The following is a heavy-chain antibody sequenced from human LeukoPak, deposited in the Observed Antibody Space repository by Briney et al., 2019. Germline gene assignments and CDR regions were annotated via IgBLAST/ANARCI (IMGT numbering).Heavy chain of an antibody. Sequence: ASVKVSCKASGYTFTSYGISWVRQAPGQGLEWMGRINPNSGGTNYAQKFQGRVTMTRDTSINTIYMELTRLRSDDTAVYYCARVGPPAASGMDVWGQGTTVTVSS. CDR3: ARVGPPAASGMDV. D-gene: IGHD2-2*01. J-gene: IGHJ6*02. CDR2: INPNSGGT. CDR1: GYTFTSYG. V-gene: IGHV1-2*06.